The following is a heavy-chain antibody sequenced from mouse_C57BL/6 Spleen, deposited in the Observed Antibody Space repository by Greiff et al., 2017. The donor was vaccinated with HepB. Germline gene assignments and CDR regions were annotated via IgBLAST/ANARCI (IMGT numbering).Heavy chain of an antibody. V-gene: IGHV5-6*01. J-gene: IGHJ1*03. D-gene: IGHD2-3*01. Sequence: VQLQQSGGDLVKPGGSLKLSCAASGFTFSSYGMSWVRQTPDKRLEWVATISSGGSYTYYPDSVKGRFTISRDNATNTLYLQMSSLKSEDTAMYYCARRGDGPDGWGTGTTVTVSS. CDR3: ARRGDGPDG. CDR1: GFTFSSYG. CDR2: ISSGGSYT.